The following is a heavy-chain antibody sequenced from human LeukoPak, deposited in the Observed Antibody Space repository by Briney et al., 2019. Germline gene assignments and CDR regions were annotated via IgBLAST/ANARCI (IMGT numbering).Heavy chain of an antibody. CDR2: ISAHKGNT. CDR1: TSR. D-gene: IGHD3-3*01. J-gene: IGHJ5*02. CDR3: AREQIFGGIFDP. Sequence: ASVKVSCKATSRISWVRQARGQGLEWMGWISAHKGNTNYAQKLQGRVTMTTDTSTSTAYMELRSLRSDDTAMYFCAREQIFGGIFDPWGQGTLVIVSS. V-gene: IGHV1-18*01.